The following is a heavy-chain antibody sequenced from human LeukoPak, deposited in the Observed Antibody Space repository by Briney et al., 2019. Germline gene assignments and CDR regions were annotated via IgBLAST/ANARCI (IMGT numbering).Heavy chain of an antibody. Sequence: GASVKVSCKASGYTFTSYGISWVRQAPGQGLEWMGWISAYNGNTNYAQKLQGRVTMTTDTSTSTIYMELSSLRSEDTAVYYCARGRGPVNSSWYNGGFDIWGQGTMVTVSS. CDR3: ARGRGPVNSSWYNGGFDI. CDR2: ISAYNGNT. V-gene: IGHV1-18*01. J-gene: IGHJ3*02. CDR1: GYTFTSYG. D-gene: IGHD6-13*01.